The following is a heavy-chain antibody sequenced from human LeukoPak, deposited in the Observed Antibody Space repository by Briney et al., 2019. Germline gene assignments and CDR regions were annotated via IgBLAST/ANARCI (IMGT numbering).Heavy chain of an antibody. CDR3: AKQSYCSTTPCYGWDWYFDL. CDR1: GFTFSSYA. D-gene: IGHD2-2*01. J-gene: IGHJ2*01. V-gene: IGHV3-23*01. CDR2: FGGSGGST. Sequence: PGGSLRLSCAASGFTFSSYAMHWVRQAPGKGLEWVSAFGGSGGSTYYAESVKGRFTISRDNSKNTLYLQMNSLRAEDTALYYCAKQSYCSTTPCYGWDWYFDLWGRGTLVTVSS.